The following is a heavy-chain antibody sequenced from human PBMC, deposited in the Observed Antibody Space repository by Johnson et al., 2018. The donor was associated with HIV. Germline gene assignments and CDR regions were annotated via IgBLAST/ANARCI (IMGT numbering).Heavy chain of an antibody. CDR1: GFTFDDYA. J-gene: IGHJ3*02. CDR3: ARGGNGDYRDAFDI. V-gene: IGHV3-9*01. Sequence: VQLVESGGSSVQPGGSLRLSCAASGFTFDDYAMHWVRQAPGKGLAWVSGTSWNSGSIGYADSVKGGFTIPRDNSKNTLSLQMNSLRAEDTAVYCCARGGNGDYRDAFDIWGQGTMVTVSS. CDR2: TSWNSGSI. D-gene: IGHD4-17*01.